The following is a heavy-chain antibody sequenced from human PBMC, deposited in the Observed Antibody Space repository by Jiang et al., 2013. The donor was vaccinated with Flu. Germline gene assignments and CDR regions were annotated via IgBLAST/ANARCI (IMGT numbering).Heavy chain of an antibody. Sequence: RLLKPSETLSLTCTVSGGSISSSSYYWGWIRQPPGKGLEWIGSIYYSGSTYYNPSLKSRVTISVDTSKNQFSLKLSSVTAADTAVYYCARLDGWVDYWGPGEPWSPSPQ. V-gene: IGHV4-39*01. D-gene: IGHD1-26*01. CDR1: GGSISSSSYY. CDR2: IYYSGST. J-gene: IGHJ4*02. CDR3: ARLDGWVDY.